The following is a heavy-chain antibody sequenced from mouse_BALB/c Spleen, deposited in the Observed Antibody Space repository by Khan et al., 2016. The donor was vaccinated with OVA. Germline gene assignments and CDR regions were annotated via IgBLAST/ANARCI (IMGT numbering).Heavy chain of an antibody. CDR1: GYTFTAYD. CDR2: IYPGDGST. Sequence: QVQLQQSGPELVKPGALVKISCKASGYTFTAYDINWVKQRPGQGLEWIGWIYPGDGSTRYNEKFKGKATLTADKSSNTAYMQLSSLTYEKSAVXFCAREGLREVAIDYWGQGTSVSVSS. D-gene: IGHD2-4*01. J-gene: IGHJ4*01. CDR3: AREGLREVAIDY. V-gene: IGHV1S56*01.